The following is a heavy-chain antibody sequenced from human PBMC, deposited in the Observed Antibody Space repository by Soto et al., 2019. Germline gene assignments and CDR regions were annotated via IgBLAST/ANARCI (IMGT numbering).Heavy chain of an antibody. V-gene: IGHV3-23*01. J-gene: IGHJ4*02. D-gene: IGHD3-10*01. CDR1: GFTFSSYA. CDR3: AKAFYGSGSYYEHFDY. Sequence: PGGSLRLSCAASGFTFSSYAMSWVRQAPGKGLEWVSAISGSGGSTYYADSVKGRFTIPRDNSKNTLYLQMNSLRAEDTAVYYCAKAFYGSGSYYEHFDYWGQGTLVTVSS. CDR2: ISGSGGST.